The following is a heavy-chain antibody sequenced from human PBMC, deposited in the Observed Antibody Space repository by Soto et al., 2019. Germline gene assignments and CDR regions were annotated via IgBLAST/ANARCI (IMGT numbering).Heavy chain of an antibody. V-gene: IGHV3-23*01. CDR1: GFTYSDFA. D-gene: IGHD2-15*01. CDR2: ISGNGENS. CDR3: VRGGGGGLFDP. J-gene: IGHJ5*02. Sequence: EVHLLDSGRGLAQPGGSLSLSCASSGFTYSDFAMTWVRQAPGKGLEWVATISGNGENSYYADSVKGRCTISRDNAKRSLYLQMMSLTAEDTAIYYCVRGGGGGLFDPWGQGTMVTVSS.